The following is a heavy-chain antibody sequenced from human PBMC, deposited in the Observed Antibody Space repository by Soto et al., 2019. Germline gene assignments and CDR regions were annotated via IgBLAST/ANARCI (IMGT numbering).Heavy chain of an antibody. J-gene: IGHJ4*02. CDR2: IYWDDSK. D-gene: IGHD3-9*01. Sequence: QINWNGSGPTLLRPTQTLTQTCAFTGFSLSTRGEGVGWIRQPPGKALEWLAVIYWDDSKHYSPSLRSRLTITTDTSKNQVVLTMTNMDPMDTGTYYCAHKGPEDWPLDYWGQGTLVTVSS. CDR1: GFSLSTRGEG. CDR3: AHKGPEDWPLDY. V-gene: IGHV2-5*02.